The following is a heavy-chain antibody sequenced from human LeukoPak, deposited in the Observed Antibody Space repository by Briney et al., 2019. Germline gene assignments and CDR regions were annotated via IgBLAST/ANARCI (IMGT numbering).Heavy chain of an antibody. J-gene: IGHJ4*02. D-gene: IGHD6-19*01. CDR3: ARLVAGVIDY. CDR2: ISYDGSNK. CDR1: GFTFSSYS. Sequence: PGGSLRLSCAASGFTFSSYSMTWVRQAPGKGLEWVAVISYDGSNKYYADSVKGRFTISRDNSKNTLYLQMNSLRAEDTAVYYCARLVAGVIDYWGQGTLVTVSS. V-gene: IGHV3-30*03.